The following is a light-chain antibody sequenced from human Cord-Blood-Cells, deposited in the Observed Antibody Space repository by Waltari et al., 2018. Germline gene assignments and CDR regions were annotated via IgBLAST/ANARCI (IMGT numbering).Light chain of an antibody. CDR3: SSYTSSSTYV. CDR2: AVS. V-gene: IGLV2-14*01. J-gene: IGLJ1*01. CDR1: SISVGGYTL. Sequence: QSALPQPAPVSASPGHSLPISSTGTSISVGGYTLVVWYQQHPGKAPKLMIYAVSKRPSGVSNRFSGSKSGNTASLTISGLQAEDEADYYCSSYTSSSTYVFGTGTKVTVL.